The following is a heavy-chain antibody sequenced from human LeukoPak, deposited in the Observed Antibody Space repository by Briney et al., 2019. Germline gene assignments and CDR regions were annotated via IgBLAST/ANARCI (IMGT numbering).Heavy chain of an antibody. Sequence: ASVKVSCKASGYTFTGYYMHWVRQAPGQGLEWMGWINPNSGGTNYAQKLQGRVTMTTDTSTSTAYMELRSLRSDDTAVYYCARVRSGGSCLFDYWGQGTLVTVSS. CDR2: INPNSGGT. D-gene: IGHD2-15*01. CDR1: GYTFTGYY. V-gene: IGHV1-2*02. J-gene: IGHJ4*02. CDR3: ARVRSGGSCLFDY.